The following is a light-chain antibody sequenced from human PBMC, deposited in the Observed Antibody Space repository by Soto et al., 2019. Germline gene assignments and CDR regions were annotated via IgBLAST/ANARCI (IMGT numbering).Light chain of an antibody. CDR2: DVN. CDR1: SSDVGYYKY. Sequence: QSALTQPASVSGSPEQTITISCTGTSSDVGYYKYVSWYQQQPGKAPKLMIYDVNNRPSGVSNRFSGSMSGNTASLTISGLQAEDEADYYCSSSTTTSTLVVFGGGTKLTVL. CDR3: SSSTTTSTLVV. J-gene: IGLJ2*01. V-gene: IGLV2-14*01.